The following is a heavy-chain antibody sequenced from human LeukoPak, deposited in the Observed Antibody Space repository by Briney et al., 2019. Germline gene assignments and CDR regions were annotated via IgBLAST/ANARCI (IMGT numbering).Heavy chain of an antibody. Sequence: PSETLSLTCAVYGGSFSGYYWSWIRQPPGKGLEWIGEINHSRSTNYNPSLKSRVTISVDTSKNQFSLKLSSVTAADTAVYYCARGPYYDILTGYYQGYYYYGMNAWGQGTTVTVSS. CDR1: GGSFSGYY. J-gene: IGHJ6*02. V-gene: IGHV4-34*01. CDR3: ARGPYYDILTGYYQGYYYYGMNA. CDR2: INHSRST. D-gene: IGHD3-9*01.